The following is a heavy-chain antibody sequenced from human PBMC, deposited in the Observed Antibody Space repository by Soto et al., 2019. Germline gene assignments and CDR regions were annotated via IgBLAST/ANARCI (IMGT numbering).Heavy chain of an antibody. D-gene: IGHD3-3*01. J-gene: IGHJ5*02. Sequence: WTWIRQPPGEGLEWVGYISSSGSTTYNPSLKTRVTISLDTSSNQVSLKLTSVTAADTAVYYCAKLPNYDFWSGYPNWFDPWGQGTLVTVSS. CDR3: AKLPNYDFWSGYPNWFDP. CDR2: ISSSGST. V-gene: IGHV4-59*01.